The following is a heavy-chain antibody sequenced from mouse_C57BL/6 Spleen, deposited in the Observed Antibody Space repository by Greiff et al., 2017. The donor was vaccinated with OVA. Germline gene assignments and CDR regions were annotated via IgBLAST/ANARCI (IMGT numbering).Heavy chain of an antibody. CDR3: ARWPDGTDAMDY. D-gene: IGHD2-3*01. CDR1: GYTFTSYW. CDR2: IDPSDSET. J-gene: IGHJ4*01. V-gene: IGHV1-52*01. Sequence: QVQLQQPGAELVRPGSSVKLSCKASGYTFTSYWMHWVKQRPIQGLEWIGNIDPSDSETHYNQKFKDKATLTVDKSSSTAYMQLSSLTSEDSAVYYCARWPDGTDAMDYWGQGTSVTVSS.